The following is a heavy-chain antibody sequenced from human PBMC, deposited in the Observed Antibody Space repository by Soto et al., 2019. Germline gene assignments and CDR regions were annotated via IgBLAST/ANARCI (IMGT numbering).Heavy chain of an antibody. V-gene: IGHV3-7*05. Sequence: EVQVVESGGGLVQPGGSLRLSCVGSGFTFSSFWMTWVRQAPGKGLEWVANINQDGSEKYSVDSVKGRFTISRDNARYSLYLQMDSLRAEDTAVYYCARDRPAMVTSLDRWGQGTLVTVSS. D-gene: IGHD5-18*01. CDR3: ARDRPAMVTSLDR. CDR1: GFTFSSFW. CDR2: INQDGSEK. J-gene: IGHJ4*02.